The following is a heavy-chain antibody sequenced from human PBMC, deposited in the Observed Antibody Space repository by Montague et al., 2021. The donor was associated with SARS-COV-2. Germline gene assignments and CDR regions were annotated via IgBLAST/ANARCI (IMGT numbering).Heavy chain of an antibody. CDR1: GFSLSTSGMC. CDR3: ARIRDYDILTGCYSGFDS. Sequence: PALVKPTQTLTLTCTFSGFSLSTSGMCVSWIRQPPGKALEWLALIDWDDDKYYSTSLKTRLTISKDTSKNQVVLTMTNMDPVDTATYYCARIRDYDILTGCYSGFDSWGQGTLVTVSS. D-gene: IGHD3-9*01. J-gene: IGHJ4*02. V-gene: IGHV2-70*01. CDR2: IDWDDDK.